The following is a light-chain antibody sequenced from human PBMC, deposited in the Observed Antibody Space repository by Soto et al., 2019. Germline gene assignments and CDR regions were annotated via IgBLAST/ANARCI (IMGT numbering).Light chain of an antibody. Sequence: QSALTQPPSASGSPGQSVTISCTGPSSDVGAYNYVSWYQHHPGKAPKLLIYEVYKRASGVPDRFSGFKSGNTASLLVSGLQAEDEADYYCTSYAGRNNVIFGGGTKLTVL. V-gene: IGLV2-8*01. CDR1: SSDVGAYNY. CDR3: TSYAGRNNVI. CDR2: EVY. J-gene: IGLJ2*01.